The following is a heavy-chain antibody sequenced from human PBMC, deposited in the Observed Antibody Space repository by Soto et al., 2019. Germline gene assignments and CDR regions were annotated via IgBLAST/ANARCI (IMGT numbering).Heavy chain of an antibody. D-gene: IGHD3-16*01. CDR3: AKPLRWMLTTPPFAP. J-gene: IGHJ5*02. CDR2: TSYDGSNK. Sequence: QVQLVESGGGVVQPGRSLRLSCAASGFTFSSYGMHWVRQAPGKGLEWVAVTSYDGSNKYYADSVKGRFTISRDNSKNTLNLQMNSLRAEDTAVYYGAKPLRWMLTTPPFAPWGQGPLVTVSS. CDR1: GFTFSSYG. V-gene: IGHV3-30*18.